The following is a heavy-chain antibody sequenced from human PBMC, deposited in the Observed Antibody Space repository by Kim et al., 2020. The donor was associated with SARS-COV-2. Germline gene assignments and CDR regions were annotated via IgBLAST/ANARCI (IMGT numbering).Heavy chain of an antibody. CDR3: AREGQQGGYYFGMDV. V-gene: IGHV3-21*06. J-gene: IGHJ6*02. D-gene: IGHD6-13*01. Sequence: VKGRFTISRDDAGNSLVLQKNSLRAEDTAVYYCAREGQQGGYYFGMDVWGQGTTVTVSS.